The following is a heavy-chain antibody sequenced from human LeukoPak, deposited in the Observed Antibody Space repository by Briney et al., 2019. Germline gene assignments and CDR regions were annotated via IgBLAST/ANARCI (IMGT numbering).Heavy chain of an antibody. Sequence: GGSLRLSCAASRFPFSIHWMSWVRQAPGKGLEWVGNIKQDGSEKYYVDSVKGRFTISRDKAKNSLYLQMNGLRAEDTAVYYCAREGYQFLSNNYYYYIDVWGKGTTATVSS. CDR2: IKQDGSEK. CDR1: RFPFSIHW. J-gene: IGHJ6*03. CDR3: AREGYQFLSNNYYYYIDV. D-gene: IGHD2-2*01. V-gene: IGHV3-7*01.